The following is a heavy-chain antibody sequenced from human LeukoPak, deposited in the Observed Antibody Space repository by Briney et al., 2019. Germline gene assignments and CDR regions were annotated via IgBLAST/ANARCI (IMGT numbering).Heavy chain of an antibody. CDR3: AKDSGDTSGNWFDP. D-gene: IGHD6-19*01. CDR2: ISGSGGIT. J-gene: IGHJ5*02. Sequence: PGGSLRLSCAASGFTFSSYAMSWVRQAPGKGLEWVSSISGSGGITYYTGSVKGRFTISRDNSKNTLFLQMNSLRAEDTAVYYCAKDSGDTSGNWFDPWGQGTLVTVSS. CDR1: GFTFSSYA. V-gene: IGHV3-23*01.